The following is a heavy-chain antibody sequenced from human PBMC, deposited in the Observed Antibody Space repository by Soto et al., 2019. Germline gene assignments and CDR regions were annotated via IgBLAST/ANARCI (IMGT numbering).Heavy chain of an antibody. V-gene: IGHV5-51*01. CDR2: NSPADSST. D-gene: IGHD4-17*01. J-gene: IGHJ4*02. CDR3: VRRGDYGDYGGY. CDR1: VYSFTSYW. Sequence: GGALKIFCKVSVYSFTSYWIDLVRQMPGKGGEWMGINSPADSSTRYSPYSQSQVTTTAKKNTSTAYLQQSSLKAADNAMDYCVRRGDYGDYGGYWGQGTLVTVSS.